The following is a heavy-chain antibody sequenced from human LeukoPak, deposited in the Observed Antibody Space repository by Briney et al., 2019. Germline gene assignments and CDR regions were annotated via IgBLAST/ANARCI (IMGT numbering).Heavy chain of an antibody. CDR3: ARDYGSGSYYNWFDP. CDR2: IYYSGST. V-gene: IGHV4-59*01. J-gene: IGHJ5*02. CDR1: GGSISSYY. D-gene: IGHD3-10*01. Sequence: PSETLSLTCTASGGSISSYYWSWIRQPPGKGLEWIGYIYYSGSTNCNPSLKSRVTISVDTSKNQFSLKLSSVTAADTAVYYCARDYGSGSYYNWFDPWGQGTLVTVSS.